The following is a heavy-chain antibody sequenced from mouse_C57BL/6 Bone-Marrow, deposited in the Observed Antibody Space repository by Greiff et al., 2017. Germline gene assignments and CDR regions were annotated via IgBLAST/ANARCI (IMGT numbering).Heavy chain of an antibody. CDR1: GYTFTSYW. CDR2: INPSNGGT. J-gene: IGHJ4*01. D-gene: IGHD2-3*01. V-gene: IGHV1-53*01. Sequence: QVQLKQPGTELVKPGASVKLSCKASGYTFTSYWMHWVKQRPGQGLEWIGNINPSNGGTNYNEKFKSKATLTVDKSSSTAYMQLSSLTSEDSAVYYCARQTYDGYPYYAMDYCGQGTSVTVSS. CDR3: ARQTYDGYPYYAMDY.